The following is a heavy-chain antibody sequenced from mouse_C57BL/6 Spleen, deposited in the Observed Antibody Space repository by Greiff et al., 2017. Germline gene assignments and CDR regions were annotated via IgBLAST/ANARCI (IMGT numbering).Heavy chain of an antibody. CDR3: VREGAYYSNYEFAY. D-gene: IGHD2-5*01. CDR1: GFTFNTYA. V-gene: IGHV10-3*01. J-gene: IGHJ3*01. Sequence: EVMLVESGGGLVQPKGSLKLSCAASGFTFNTYAMHWVRQAPGKGLEWVARIRSKSSNYATYYADSVKDRFTISRDDSQSMLYLQMNNLKTEDTAMYYCVREGAYYSNYEFAYWGQGTLVTVSA. CDR2: IRSKSSNYAT.